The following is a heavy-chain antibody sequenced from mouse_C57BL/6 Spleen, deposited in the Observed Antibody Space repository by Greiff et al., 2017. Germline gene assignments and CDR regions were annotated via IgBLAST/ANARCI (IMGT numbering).Heavy chain of an antibody. CDR3: ARKISYFDV. Sequence: QVQLQQPGAELVKPGASVKLSCKASGYTFTSYWMQWVKQRPGQGLEWIGAIDPSDSYTNYNQKFKGKATLTVDTSSSTAYMQLSSLTSEDSAVYYCARKISYFDVWGTGTTVTVSS. CDR2: IDPSDSYT. V-gene: IGHV1-50*01. J-gene: IGHJ1*03. CDR1: GYTFTSYW.